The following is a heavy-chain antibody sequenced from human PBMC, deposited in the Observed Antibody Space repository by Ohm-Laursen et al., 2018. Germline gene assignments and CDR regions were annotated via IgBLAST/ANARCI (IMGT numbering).Heavy chain of an antibody. J-gene: IGHJ4*02. V-gene: IGHV1-46*01. Sequence: VASVKVSCKASGYTFINYFMHWVRQAPGQGLEWMGIINPSGGSTTYAQKFQGRVTVTRDTSTSTVYMELTSLRSEDTAVYYCARDSQTYTSGLRFWGQGTLVTVSS. CDR1: GYTFINYF. CDR2: INPSGGST. D-gene: IGHD6-19*01. CDR3: ARDSQTYTSGLRF.